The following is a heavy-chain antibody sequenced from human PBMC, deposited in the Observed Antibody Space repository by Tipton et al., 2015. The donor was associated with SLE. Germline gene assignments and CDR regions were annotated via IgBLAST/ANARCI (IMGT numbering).Heavy chain of an antibody. CDR3: ARVQDYYDSSGGYYYMDV. Sequence: TLSLTCAVYGGSFSGYYWSWIRQPPGKGLEWIGEINHSGSTNYNPSLKSRVTISVDTSKNQFSLKLSSVTAADTAVYYCARVQDYYDSSGGYYYMDVWGKGTTVTVSS. J-gene: IGHJ6*03. CDR1: GGSFSGYY. CDR2: INHSGST. D-gene: IGHD3-22*01. V-gene: IGHV4-34*01.